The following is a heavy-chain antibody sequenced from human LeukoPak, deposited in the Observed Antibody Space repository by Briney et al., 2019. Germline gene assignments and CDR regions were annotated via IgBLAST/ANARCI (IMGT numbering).Heavy chain of an antibody. CDR1: GFTFSNYW. CDR2: IKQDGSDE. CDR3: ARGGSDSDY. D-gene: IGHD6-6*01. Sequence: PGGSLRLSCEASGFTFSNYWMTCVRQAPGRGLEWVANIKQDGSDENYVDCVKGRFTISRDNGKNSLYLQMNSLRAEDTAVYYCARGGSDSDYWGQGTLVTVSS. J-gene: IGHJ4*02. V-gene: IGHV3-7*04.